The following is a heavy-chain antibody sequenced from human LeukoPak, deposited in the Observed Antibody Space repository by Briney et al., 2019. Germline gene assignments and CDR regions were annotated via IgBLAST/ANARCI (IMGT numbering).Heavy chain of an antibody. Sequence: GGSLRLSCAASGFTFSSYGMHWVRQAPGKGLEWVAVIWYDGSNKYYADSVKGRFTISRDNSKNTLYLQMNSLRAEDTAVYYCARYGYYYDSSGYYHYGMDVWGQGTTVTVSS. J-gene: IGHJ6*02. CDR1: GFTFSSYG. CDR3: ARYGYYYDSSGYYHYGMDV. D-gene: IGHD3-22*01. V-gene: IGHV3-33*01. CDR2: IWYDGSNK.